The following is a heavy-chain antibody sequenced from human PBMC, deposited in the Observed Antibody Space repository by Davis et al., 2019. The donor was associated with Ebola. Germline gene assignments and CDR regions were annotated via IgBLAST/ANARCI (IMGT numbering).Heavy chain of an antibody. Sequence: GESLKISCKGSGYSFTNYWIGWVRQMPGKGLEWMGVIYPGDSDTRYSPSFQGQVSISADKSISTAYLQWSSLKASDTAMYYCARPFSYDFWSGYFQPNWFDPWGQGTLVTVSP. CDR1: GYSFTNYW. V-gene: IGHV5-51*01. D-gene: IGHD3-3*01. J-gene: IGHJ5*02. CDR2: IYPGDSDT. CDR3: ARPFSYDFWSGYFQPNWFDP.